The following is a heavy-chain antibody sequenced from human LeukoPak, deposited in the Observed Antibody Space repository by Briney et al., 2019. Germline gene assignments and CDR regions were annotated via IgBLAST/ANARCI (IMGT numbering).Heavy chain of an antibody. V-gene: IGHV1-69*13. CDR2: IIPIFGTA. J-gene: IGHJ4*02. CDR3: ARDVWQQLFGY. Sequence: PVASVKVSRKASGGTFSSYAISWVRQAPGQGLEWMGGIIPIFGTANYAQKFQGRVTITADESTSTAYMELSSLRSEDTAVYYCARDVWQQLFGYWGQGTLVTVSS. D-gene: IGHD6-13*01. CDR1: GGTFSSYA.